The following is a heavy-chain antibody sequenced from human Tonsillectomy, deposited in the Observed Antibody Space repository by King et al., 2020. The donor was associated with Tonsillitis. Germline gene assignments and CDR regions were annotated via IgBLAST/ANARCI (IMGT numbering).Heavy chain of an antibody. CDR3: ARHSGGNHDVFDI. CDR1: GGSISSYY. J-gene: IGHJ3*02. Sequence: QVQLQESGPGLVKSSETLSLTCTVSGGSISSYYWSWIRQPPGKGLEWIAYIHYSGSTNYNPYLKSRVTISVDTSKPQFSLKLSSVTAADTAVYYCARHSGGNHDVFDIWGQGTVLTVSS. V-gene: IGHV4-59*08. CDR2: IHYSGST. D-gene: IGHD3-10*01.